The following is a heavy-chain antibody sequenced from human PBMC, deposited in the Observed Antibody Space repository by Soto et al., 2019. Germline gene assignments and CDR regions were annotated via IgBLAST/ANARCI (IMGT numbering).Heavy chain of an antibody. Sequence: PSETLSLTCAVSGYSIRSGYYWGWIRQPPGKGLEWIGSIYYSGSTYYNPSLKSRVTISVDTSKNQFSLKLSSVTAADTAVYYCARPAYCGGDCCSYYGMDVWGQGTTVTVSS. CDR1: GYSIRSGYY. V-gene: IGHV4-38-2*01. CDR2: IYYSGST. J-gene: IGHJ6*02. D-gene: IGHD2-21*02. CDR3: ARPAYCGGDCCSYYGMDV.